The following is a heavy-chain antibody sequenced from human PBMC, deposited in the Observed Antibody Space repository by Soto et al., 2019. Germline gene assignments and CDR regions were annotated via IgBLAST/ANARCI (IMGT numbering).Heavy chain of an antibody. CDR1: GFTFSSYA. D-gene: IGHD2-15*01. Sequence: EVQLLESGGGLVQPGGSLRLSCAASGFTFSSYAMSWVRQAPGKGLEWVSAISGSGGSTYYADSVKGRFTISRDNSKNTLYLQMNSMRAEDTAVYYCAKDPLRYCSGGSCYGLPYNWFDPWGKGTLVTVSS. J-gene: IGHJ5*02. CDR3: AKDPLRYCSGGSCYGLPYNWFDP. V-gene: IGHV3-23*01. CDR2: ISGSGGST.